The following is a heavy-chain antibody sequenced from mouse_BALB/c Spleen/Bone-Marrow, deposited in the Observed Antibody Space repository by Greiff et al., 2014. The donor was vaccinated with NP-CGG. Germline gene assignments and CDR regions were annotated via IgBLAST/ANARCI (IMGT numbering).Heavy chain of an antibody. CDR3: TREGIYFGYYVPMDY. J-gene: IGHJ4*01. D-gene: IGHD2-1*01. CDR2: IDPETGGT. V-gene: IGHV1-15*01. Sequence: QVQLQQSGAELVRPGASVTLSCKASGYKFTDYEMHWVKQTPVHGLEWIGSIDPETGGTAYNQNFKGKATLTADRSSTTAYMELRSLTSEDSAVYYCTREGIYFGYYVPMDYWGQGTSVTVSS. CDR1: GYKFTDYE.